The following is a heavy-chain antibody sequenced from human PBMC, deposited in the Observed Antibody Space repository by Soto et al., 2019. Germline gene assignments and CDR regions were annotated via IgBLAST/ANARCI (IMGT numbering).Heavy chain of an antibody. J-gene: IGHJ4*02. V-gene: IGHV1-69*13. CDR2: IIPIFGTA. D-gene: IGHD2-15*01. CDR1: GGTFSSYA. CDR3: ARVAEKYCSGGSCSKYYFDY. Sequence: RASVKVSCKASGGTFSSYAISWVRQAPGQGLEWMGGIIPIFGTANYAQKFQGRVTITADESTSTAYMELSSLRSEDTAVYYCARVAEKYCSGGSCSKYYFDYWGQGTLVTVSS.